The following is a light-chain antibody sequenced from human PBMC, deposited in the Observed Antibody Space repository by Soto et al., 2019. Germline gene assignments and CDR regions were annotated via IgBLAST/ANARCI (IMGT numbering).Light chain of an antibody. CDR3: QQYGSSP. J-gene: IGKJ4*01. CDR2: GAS. CDR1: QSVSSSS. Sequence: EIVLTQSPGTLSLSPGERATLSCRASQSVSSSSLAWYQQKPCQAPRLLIYGASSRATGIPDRFSGSGSGTDFTLTISRLEPEDFAVYYCQQYGSSPFGGGTKVQIK. V-gene: IGKV3-20*01.